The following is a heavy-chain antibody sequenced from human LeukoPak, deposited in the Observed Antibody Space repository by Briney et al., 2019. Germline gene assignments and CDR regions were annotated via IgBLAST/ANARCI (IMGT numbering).Heavy chain of an antibody. D-gene: IGHD3-10*01. Sequence: SETLSLTCTVSGGSISSYYWSWIRQPPGKGLEWIGNIYYSGSTNYNPSLKSRVTISVDTSKNQFSLKLSSVTAADTAVYYCARGYYYGSGSYYDWGQGTLVTVSS. J-gene: IGHJ4*02. CDR1: GGSISSYY. V-gene: IGHV4-59*12. CDR3: ARGYYYGSGSYYD. CDR2: IYYSGST.